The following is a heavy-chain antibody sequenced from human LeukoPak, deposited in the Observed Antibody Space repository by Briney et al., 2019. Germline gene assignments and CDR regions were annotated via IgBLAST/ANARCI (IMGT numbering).Heavy chain of an antibody. CDR2: VYYSGST. CDR3: ARVDYGDYYFDY. V-gene: IGHV4-59*01. CDR1: GGSISSYY. Sequence: SETLSLTCTVSGGSISSYYWSWIRQPPGKGLEWIGYVYYSGSTNYNPSLKSRVTISVDTSKNQFSLKLSSVTAADTAVYYCARVDYGDYYFDYWGQGTLVTVSS. J-gene: IGHJ4*02. D-gene: IGHD4-17*01.